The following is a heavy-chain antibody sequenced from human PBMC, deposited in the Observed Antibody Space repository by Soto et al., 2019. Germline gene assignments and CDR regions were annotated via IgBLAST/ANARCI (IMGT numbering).Heavy chain of an antibody. CDR1: GFTFSSYG. CDR2: IWYDGSNK. Sequence: GGSLRLSCAASGFTFSSYGMHWVRQAPGKGLEWVAVIWYDGSNKYYADSVKGRFTISRDNSKNTLYLQMNSLRAEDTAVYYCAREGSVVGYSMAFDIWGQGTMVTVSS. D-gene: IGHD1-26*01. CDR3: AREGSVVGYSMAFDI. J-gene: IGHJ3*02. V-gene: IGHV3-33*08.